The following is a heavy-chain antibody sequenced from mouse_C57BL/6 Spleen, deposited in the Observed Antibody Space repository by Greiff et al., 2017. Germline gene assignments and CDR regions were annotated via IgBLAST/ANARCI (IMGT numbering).Heavy chain of an antibody. J-gene: IGHJ3*01. Sequence: QVQLQQPGAELVKPGASVKLSCKASGYTFTSYWLHWVKQRPGQGLEWIGMIPPNSGSTNYNEKFKSKATLTVDKSSSTAYMQLSSLTSEDSAVYYCARYYYGSSHSSYWGQGTLVTVSA. V-gene: IGHV1-64*01. CDR2: IPPNSGST. CDR3: ARYYYGSSHSSY. CDR1: GYTFTSYW. D-gene: IGHD1-1*01.